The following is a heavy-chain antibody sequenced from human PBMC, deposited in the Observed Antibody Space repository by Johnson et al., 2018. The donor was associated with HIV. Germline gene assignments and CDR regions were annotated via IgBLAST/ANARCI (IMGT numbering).Heavy chain of an antibody. D-gene: IGHD2-15*01. Sequence: QVQLVESGGGVVQPGGSLRLSCVASGFIFSSSGMHWVRQAPGKGLEWVAFIRYDGNNKFYADSVKGRFTISRDNAKNTLYLQMNILRSEDTAIYYCAKVGLGHRNGFDIWGQGTMVTVAS. CDR3: AKVGLGHRNGFDI. V-gene: IGHV3-30*02. J-gene: IGHJ3*02. CDR1: GFIFSSSG. CDR2: IRYDGNNK.